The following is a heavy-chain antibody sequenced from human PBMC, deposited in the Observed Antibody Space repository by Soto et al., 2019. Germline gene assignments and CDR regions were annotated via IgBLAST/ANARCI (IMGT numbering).Heavy chain of an antibody. V-gene: IGHV1-46*01. J-gene: IGHJ4*02. Sequence: ASVQVSCKASGYTFTCYCRHCLGPAPEQRLEWMGIINPSGGSTSYAQKFQGRVTMTRDTSTSTVYMELSSLRSEDTAVYYCARGGETYRDGYKSYFDYWGQGTLVTVSS. CDR1: GYTFTCYC. D-gene: IGHD5-12*01. CDR3: ARGGETYRDGYKSYFDY. CDR2: INPSGGST.